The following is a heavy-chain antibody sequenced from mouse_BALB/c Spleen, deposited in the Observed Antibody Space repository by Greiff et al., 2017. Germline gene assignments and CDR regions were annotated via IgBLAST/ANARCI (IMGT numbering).Heavy chain of an antibody. V-gene: IGHV1-54*01. CDR3: ARSMITYAMDY. Sequence: VQLQQSGAELVRPGTSVKVSCKASGYAFTNYLIEWVKQRPGQGLEWIGVINPGSGGTNYNEKFKGKATLTADKSSSTAYMQLSSLTSDDSAVYFCARSMITYAMDYWGQGTSVTVSS. D-gene: IGHD2-4*01. CDR2: INPGSGGT. CDR1: GYAFTNYL. J-gene: IGHJ4*01.